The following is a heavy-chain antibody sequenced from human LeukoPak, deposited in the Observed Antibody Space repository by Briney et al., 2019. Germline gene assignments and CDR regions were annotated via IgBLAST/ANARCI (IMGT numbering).Heavy chain of an antibody. V-gene: IGHV3-48*02. J-gene: IGHJ3*02. CDR1: GFIFRSYS. Sequence: PGGSLRLSCAASGFIFRSYSMTWVRQSPGKGLEWVSDISSRGSDMYYADSVKGRFTISRDNAKNSLYLQMNSLRDEDTAVYYCVRESSYGFNIWGQGTMATVSS. CDR3: VRESSYGFNI. CDR2: ISSRGSDM.